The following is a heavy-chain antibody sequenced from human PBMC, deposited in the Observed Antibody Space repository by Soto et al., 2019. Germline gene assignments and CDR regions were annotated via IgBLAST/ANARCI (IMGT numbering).Heavy chain of an antibody. Sequence: EVQLVESGGGLVKPGGSLRLSCAASGFTFSSYSMNWVRQAPGKGLEWVSSISSSSSYIYYADSVKGRFTISRDNAKNSLYLQMNSLRAEDTAVYYCARDPYRSSSWYSFHYYGMDVWGQGTTVTVSS. CDR2: ISSSSSYI. V-gene: IGHV3-21*01. D-gene: IGHD6-13*01. J-gene: IGHJ6*02. CDR1: GFTFSSYS. CDR3: ARDPYRSSSWYSFHYYGMDV.